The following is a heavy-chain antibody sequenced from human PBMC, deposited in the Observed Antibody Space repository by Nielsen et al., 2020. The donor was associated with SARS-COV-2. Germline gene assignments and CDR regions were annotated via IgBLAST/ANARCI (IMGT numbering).Heavy chain of an antibody. CDR2: ISGSGGST. Sequence: GESLKISCAASGFTFSSYAMSWVRQAPGKGLEWVSAISGSGGSTYYADSVKGRFTISRDNSKNTLYLQMNSLRAEDTAVYYCAKVGTTVTGGDYYYYGMDVWGQGTTVTVSS. CDR1: GFTFSSYA. CDR3: AKVGTTVTGGDYYYYGMDV. J-gene: IGHJ6*02. V-gene: IGHV3-23*01. D-gene: IGHD4-11*01.